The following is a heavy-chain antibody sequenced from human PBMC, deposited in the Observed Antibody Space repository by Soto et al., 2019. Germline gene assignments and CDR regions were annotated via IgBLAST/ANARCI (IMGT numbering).Heavy chain of an antibody. J-gene: IGHJ5*02. D-gene: IGHD6-6*01. Sequence: AQVVESGGGLVQPGGSLRLSCAASGFTFSRYTMHWVRQAPGRGLEWVSSISDSSTIISYADSVKGRFTISRDNAKNSLYLQMDSLRDEDTAVYYCARDGYSTSSDWPWFDPWGQGTLVTVSS. CDR1: GFTFSRYT. CDR2: ISDSSTII. V-gene: IGHV3-48*02. CDR3: ARDGYSTSSDWPWFDP.